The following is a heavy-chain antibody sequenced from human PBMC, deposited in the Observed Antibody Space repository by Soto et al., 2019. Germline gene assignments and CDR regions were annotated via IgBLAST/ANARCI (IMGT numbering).Heavy chain of an antibody. V-gene: IGHV1-69*06. CDR3: ARVRVIRGVIPSHFGL. CDR1: GGTFNSYG. J-gene: IGHJ4*02. D-gene: IGHD3-10*01. CDR2: IIPLYGTV. Sequence: QDHLAQSGAEVKKPGSSVTVSCKASGGTFNSYGISWVRQAPGQGLDWMGVIIPLYGTVNDAQKFQGRVSITADKSTRTAYMDLSSLRSDDTAVYYCARVRVIRGVIPSHFGLWGQGTLVTVSS.